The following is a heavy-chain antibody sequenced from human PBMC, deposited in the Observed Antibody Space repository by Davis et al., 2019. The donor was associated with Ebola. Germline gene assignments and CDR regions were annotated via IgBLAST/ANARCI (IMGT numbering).Heavy chain of an antibody. J-gene: IGHJ6*03. CDR3: ARGDIVVVPGAYYYYYFMDV. V-gene: IGHV3-74*01. Sequence: PGGSLRLSCAASGFTFSSYWMHWVRQAPGKGLVWVSRINSDGSNTDYTDSVKGRFTISRDNAKNTLYLQMNSLRAEDTAVYYCARGDIVVVPGAYYYYYFMDVWGKGTTVTVSS. CDR2: INSDGSNT. D-gene: IGHD2-2*01. CDR1: GFTFSSYW.